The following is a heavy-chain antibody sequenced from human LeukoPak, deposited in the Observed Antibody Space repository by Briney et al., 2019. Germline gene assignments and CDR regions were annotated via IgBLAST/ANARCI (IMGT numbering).Heavy chain of an antibody. CDR2: TDGTNK. D-gene: IGHD2-21*01. CDR3: AKDLIAGPPDYFDY. J-gene: IGHJ4*02. Sequence: PGRSLRLSCAASGFTFTIHAVHWVRQAPGKGLEWVAVTDGTNKFYSDSVTGRFTISGDTSKNTIYLQMNSLRPEDTAMYYCAKDLIAGPPDYFDYWGQGTLVSVSS. CDR1: GFTFTIHA. V-gene: IGHV3-30-3*01.